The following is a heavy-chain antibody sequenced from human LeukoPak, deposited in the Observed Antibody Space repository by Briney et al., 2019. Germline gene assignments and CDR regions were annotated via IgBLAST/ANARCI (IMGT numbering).Heavy chain of an antibody. CDR3: ARDSHYYDSSGYYDSPRWYFDL. Sequence: GRSLRLSCAASGFTFSSYGMHWVRQAPGKGLEWVAVIWYDGSNKYYADSVKGRFTISRDNAKNSLYLQMNSLRAEDTAVYYCARDSHYYDSSGYYDSPRWYFDLWGRGTLVTVSS. J-gene: IGHJ2*01. CDR2: IWYDGSNK. V-gene: IGHV3-33*01. D-gene: IGHD3-22*01. CDR1: GFTFSSYG.